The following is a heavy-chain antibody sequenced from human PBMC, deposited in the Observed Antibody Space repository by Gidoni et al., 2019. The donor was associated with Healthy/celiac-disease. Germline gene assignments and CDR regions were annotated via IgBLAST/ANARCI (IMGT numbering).Heavy chain of an antibody. CDR2: TYYRSKWYN. CDR3: ASQDIVATSDYYYYGMDV. Sequence: QVQLQQSGPGLVKPSQTLSLTCAISGDRVSTNSPAWTWIRQSPSRGLEWLGRTYYRSKWYNDYAVSVKSRITINPDTSKNQFSLQLNSVTPEDTAVYYCASQDIVATSDYYYYGMDVWGQGTTVTVSS. V-gene: IGHV6-1*01. CDR1: GDRVSTNSPA. D-gene: IGHD5-12*01. J-gene: IGHJ6*02.